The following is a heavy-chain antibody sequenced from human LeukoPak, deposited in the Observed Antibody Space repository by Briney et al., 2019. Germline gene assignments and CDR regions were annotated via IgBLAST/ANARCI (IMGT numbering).Heavy chain of an antibody. CDR1: GYSFTSYW. D-gene: IGHD3-16*02. CDR3: ARQARDYVWGSYCYTPYFDY. Sequence: GESLKISCKGSGYSFTSYWIGWVRQMPGKGLEWMGIIYPGDSDTRYSPSSQGQVTISADKSISTAYLQWSSLKASDTAMYYCARQARDYVWGSYCYTPYFDYWGQGTLVTVSS. J-gene: IGHJ4*02. V-gene: IGHV5-51*01. CDR2: IYPGDSDT.